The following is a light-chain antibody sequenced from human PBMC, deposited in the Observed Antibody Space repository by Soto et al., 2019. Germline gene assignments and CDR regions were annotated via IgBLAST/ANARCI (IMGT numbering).Light chain of an antibody. CDR3: QQYKSYPIT. CDR1: QDISGW. J-gene: IGKJ5*01. V-gene: IGKV1D-16*01. CDR2: AAS. Sequence: DIQMTQSPSSLSASVGDRVTITCRASQDISGWLAWYQQKAEKDPKSLIYAASSLQSGVPSRFSGSGSGTDFTLTISSLQPEDFATYYCQQYKSYPITFGQGTRLEIK.